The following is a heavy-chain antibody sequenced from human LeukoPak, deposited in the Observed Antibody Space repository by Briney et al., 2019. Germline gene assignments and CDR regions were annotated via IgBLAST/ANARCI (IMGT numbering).Heavy chain of an antibody. CDR2: IYYSGST. V-gene: IGHV4-39*07. CDR3: ARGGRYYYGSGSYYKNYYYMDV. CDR1: GGSISSSSYY. J-gene: IGHJ6*03. Sequence: SETLSLTCTVSGGSISSSSYYWGWIRQPPGKGLEWIGSIYYSGSTYYNPSLKSRVTISVDTSKNQFSLKLSSVTAADTAVYYCARGGRYYYGSGSYYKNYYYMDVWGKGTTVTVSS. D-gene: IGHD3-10*01.